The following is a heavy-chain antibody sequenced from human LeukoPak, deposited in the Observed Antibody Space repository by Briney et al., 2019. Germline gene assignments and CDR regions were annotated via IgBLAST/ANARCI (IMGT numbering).Heavy chain of an antibody. CDR2: ISGSGGST. CDR3: AHYGLGSYYTPFDY. Sequence: GGSLRLSCAASGFTFSSYAMSWVRQAPGKGLEWVSAISGSGGSTYYADSVKGRFTISRDNSKNTLYLQMNSLRAEDTAVYYCAHYGLGSYYTPFDYWGQGTLVTVSS. CDR1: GFTFSSYA. J-gene: IGHJ4*02. V-gene: IGHV3-23*01. D-gene: IGHD3-10*01.